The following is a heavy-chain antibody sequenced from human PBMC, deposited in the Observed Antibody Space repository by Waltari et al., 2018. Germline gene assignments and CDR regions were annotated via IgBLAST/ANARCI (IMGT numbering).Heavy chain of an antibody. CDR1: GSISTYYW. Sequence: VQLQESGPGLVKPSETLSLTCTVSGGSISTYYWSWVRQPPGKGLEWMGIIYPGDSDTRDSPSFQGQVTIAADKSISTAYLQWSSLKASDTAMYYCARHTIQLWLKGDPSFDYWGQGTLVTVSS. J-gene: IGHJ4*02. CDR3: ARHTIQLWLKGDPSFDY. D-gene: IGHD5-18*01. CDR2: IYPGDSDT. V-gene: IGHV5-51*01.